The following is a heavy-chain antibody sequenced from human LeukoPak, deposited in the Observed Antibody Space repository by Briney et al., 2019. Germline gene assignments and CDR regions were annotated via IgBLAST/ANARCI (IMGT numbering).Heavy chain of an antibody. D-gene: IGHD3-22*01. CDR2: IYHSGST. CDR1: GYSISSGYY. CDR3: ARDFDSSGYCRYNWFDP. V-gene: IGHV4-38-2*02. Sequence: SETLSLTCTVSGYSISSGYYWGWIRQPPGKGLEWIGSIYHSGSTYYNPSLKSRVTISVDTSENQFSLKLSSVTAADTAVYYCARDFDSSGYCRYNWFDPWGQGTLVTVSS. J-gene: IGHJ5*02.